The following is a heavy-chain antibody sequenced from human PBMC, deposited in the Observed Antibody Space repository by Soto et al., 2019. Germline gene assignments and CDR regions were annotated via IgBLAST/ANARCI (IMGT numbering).Heavy chain of an antibody. J-gene: IGHJ3*01. CDR2: IITAFGPA. Sequence: QVQLVQSGAEVKKPGSSLKVSCTASGGILNNYAISWLRQAPGQGLEWMGGIITAFGPAIYAQKFQGRVSITAEESTSTAYLELSSLRSEDTAVYYCARRLDDRADAAFDVWGEGTAVTVSA. CDR3: ARRLDDRADAAFDV. V-gene: IGHV1-69*01. CDR1: GGILNNYA. D-gene: IGHD6-25*01.